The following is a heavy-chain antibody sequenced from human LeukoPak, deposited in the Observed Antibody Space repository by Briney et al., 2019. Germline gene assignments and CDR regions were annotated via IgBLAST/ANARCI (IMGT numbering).Heavy chain of an antibody. CDR2: INHSGST. Sequence: SETLSLTCAVYGGSFSGYYWSWIRQPPGKGLEWIGEINHSGSTNYNPSLKSRVTISVDTSKNQFSLKLSSVTAADTAVYYCARRGRIAARPTNENWFDPWGQGTLVTVSS. CDR1: GGSFSGYY. CDR3: ARRGRIAARPTNENWFDP. J-gene: IGHJ5*02. D-gene: IGHD6-6*01. V-gene: IGHV4-34*01.